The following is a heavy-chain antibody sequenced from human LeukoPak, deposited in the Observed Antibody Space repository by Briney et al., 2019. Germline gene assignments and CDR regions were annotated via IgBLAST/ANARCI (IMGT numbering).Heavy chain of an antibody. V-gene: IGHV4-59*01. CDR2: IYYSGST. CDR3: ARGGMAVAGTYSYFDY. Sequence: SETLSLTCTVSGGSISSYYWSWIRQPPGKGLEWIGYIYYSGSTNYNPSLKSRVTISVDTSKNQFSLKLSSVTAADTAVYYCARGGMAVAGTYSYFDYWGQGTLVTVSS. CDR1: GGSISSYY. D-gene: IGHD6-19*01. J-gene: IGHJ4*02.